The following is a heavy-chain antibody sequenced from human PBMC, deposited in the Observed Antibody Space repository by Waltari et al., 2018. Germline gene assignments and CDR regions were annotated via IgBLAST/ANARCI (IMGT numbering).Heavy chain of an antibody. V-gene: IGHV4-39*07. J-gene: IGHJ4*02. D-gene: IGHD4-17*01. CDR1: GGSISSSSYY. Sequence: QLQLQESGPGLVKPSETLSLTCTVSGGSISSSSYYWGWIRQPPGKGLEWIGSIYYSGSTDYNPSLKSRVTRSVDTSKNQCSLKLSSVTAADTAVYYCAREDYGDYVLGYWGQGTLVTVSS. CDR2: IYYSGST. CDR3: AREDYGDYVLGY.